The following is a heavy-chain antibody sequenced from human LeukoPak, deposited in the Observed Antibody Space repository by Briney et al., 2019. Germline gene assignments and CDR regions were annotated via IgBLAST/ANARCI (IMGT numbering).Heavy chain of an antibody. D-gene: IGHD6-19*01. V-gene: IGHV3-64*01. J-gene: IGHJ4*02. CDR3: ARDIAVAGLGY. Sequence: GGSLRLSCAASGFTFSSYSMNWVRQAPGKGLEYVSAISSNGGSTYYANSVKGRFTISRDNSKNTLYLQMGSLRAEDMAVYYCARDIAVAGLGYWGQGTLVTVSS. CDR1: GFTFSSYS. CDR2: ISSNGGST.